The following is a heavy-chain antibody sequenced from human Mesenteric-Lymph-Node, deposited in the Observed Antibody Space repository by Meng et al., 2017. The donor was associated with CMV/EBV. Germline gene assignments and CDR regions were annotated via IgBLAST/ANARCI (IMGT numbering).Heavy chain of an antibody. CDR1: GCCVSSGSYY. Sequence: SGCCVSSGSYYWSWIRQPPGKGLEWIGYIYYSGSTNYNPSLKSRVTISVDTSKNQFSLKLSSVTAADTAVYYCARDRLSSGSYLDYWGQGTLVTVSS. CDR3: ARDRLSSGSYLDY. V-gene: IGHV4-61*01. J-gene: IGHJ4*02. D-gene: IGHD1-26*01. CDR2: IYYSGST.